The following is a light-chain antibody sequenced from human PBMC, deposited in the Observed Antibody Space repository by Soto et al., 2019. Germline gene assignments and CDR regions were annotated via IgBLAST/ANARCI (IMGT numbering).Light chain of an antibody. Sequence: IQLTQSPSSLSASVGDRVTITCRASQGISSYLAWYQQKPGKAPKLLIYAASTLQSGVPSRFSGSGSGTDFTLTICSLQPEDFATYYCQQLNSYPWTFGQGTKVEIK. CDR2: AAS. V-gene: IGKV1-9*01. CDR3: QQLNSYPWT. CDR1: QGISSY. J-gene: IGKJ1*01.